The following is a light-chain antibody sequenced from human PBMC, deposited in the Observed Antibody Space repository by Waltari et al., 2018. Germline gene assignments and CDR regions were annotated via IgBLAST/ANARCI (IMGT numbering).Light chain of an antibody. V-gene: IGLV1-40*01. Sequence: QSVLTQPPSVSGAPGQRVTISCTGSWSNIGAGYDVHWYQQLPGTAPTLLVYGVNTRPPGVPDRFFGSKSGTSASLAIPGRQPEDEADYYCQSYDTSLGVVFGGGTKLTVL. J-gene: IGLJ2*01. CDR1: WSNIGAGYD. CDR2: GVN. CDR3: QSYDTSLGVV.